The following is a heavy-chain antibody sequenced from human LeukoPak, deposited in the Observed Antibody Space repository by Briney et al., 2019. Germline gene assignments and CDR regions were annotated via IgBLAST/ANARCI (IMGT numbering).Heavy chain of an antibody. CDR1: GFTFSSYG. J-gene: IGHJ4*02. D-gene: IGHD4-17*01. Sequence: PGRSLRLSCAASGFTFSSYGMHWVRQAPGKGLEWVAVIWYDGSNKYYGDSVKGRFTISRDNSKNTLYLQMNSLRAEDTAVYYCARDSGLTVSSHWGQGTLVTVSS. CDR3: ARDSGLTVSSH. V-gene: IGHV3-33*01. CDR2: IWYDGSNK.